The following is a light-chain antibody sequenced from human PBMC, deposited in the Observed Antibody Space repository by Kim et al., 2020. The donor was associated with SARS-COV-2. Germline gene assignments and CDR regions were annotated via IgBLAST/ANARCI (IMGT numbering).Light chain of an antibody. J-gene: IGLJ2*01. V-gene: IGLV1-51*01. CDR2: DNN. CDR3: GTWDASLGGLV. CDR1: SSNIGSHY. Sequence: GQKVTIPCSGRSSNIGSHYVSWYQQLPGTAPKLLIYDNNKRPSGIPDRFSGSKSGTSAALGITGLQTGDEADFYCGTWDASLGGLVFGGGTQLTVL.